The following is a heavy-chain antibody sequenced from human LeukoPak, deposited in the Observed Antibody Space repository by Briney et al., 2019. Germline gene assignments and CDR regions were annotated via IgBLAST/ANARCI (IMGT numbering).Heavy chain of an antibody. D-gene: IGHD3-3*01. Sequence: PSETLSLTCTVSGGSISSYYWSWIRQPPGKGLEWIGYIYFSGSTNYNPSLKSRVTMSVDTSKNQFSLKLRSVTAADTAVYYCARGLYDYYFNYWGQGTLVTVSS. CDR3: ARGLYDYYFNY. CDR1: GGSISSYY. CDR2: IYFSGST. V-gene: IGHV4-59*12. J-gene: IGHJ4*02.